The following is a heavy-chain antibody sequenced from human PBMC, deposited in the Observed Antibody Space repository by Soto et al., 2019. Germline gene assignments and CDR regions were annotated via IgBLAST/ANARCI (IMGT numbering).Heavy chain of an antibody. D-gene: IGHD3-3*01. Sequence: QITLNESGPTVVRPTETLTLTCRFSGFSLTTSGVGVGWIRQYPGKAPEWLALIYWDDDKRYSASLKSRLTITKDTSKNQVVLTVSDLDPTDTATYYCAHRVLRTVSGLVTTTAIYFDFWGQGTPVAVSS. J-gene: IGHJ4*02. V-gene: IGHV2-5*02. CDR1: GFSLTTSGVG. CDR3: AHRVLRTVSGLVTTTAIYFDF. CDR2: IYWDDDK.